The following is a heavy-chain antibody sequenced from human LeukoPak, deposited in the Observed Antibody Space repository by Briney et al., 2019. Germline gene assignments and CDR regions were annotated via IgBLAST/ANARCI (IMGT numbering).Heavy chain of an antibody. CDR3: ARGSSSWYRALDY. D-gene: IGHD6-13*01. V-gene: IGHV4-4*09. Sequence: SETLSLTCTVSGGSISSYYWSWIRQPPGKGLERIGYIYTSGSTNYNPSLKSRVTISVDTSKNQFSLKLSSVTAADTAVYYCARGSSSWYRALDYWGQGTLVTVSS. CDR2: IYTSGST. J-gene: IGHJ4*02. CDR1: GGSISSYY.